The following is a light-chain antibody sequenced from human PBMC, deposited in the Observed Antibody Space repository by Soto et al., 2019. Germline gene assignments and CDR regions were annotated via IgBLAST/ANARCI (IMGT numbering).Light chain of an antibody. CDR3: QQYGSSPYT. V-gene: IGKV3-20*01. Sequence: EIGLTQSPGTLSSSPGERATLSCRASQSVSSSYLAWYQQKPGQAPRLLIYGASSMATGIRDRFSGSGSGTDFTLTISRPEPEDFAVYYGQQYGSSPYTFGQGTKVEIK. J-gene: IGKJ2*01. CDR2: GAS. CDR1: QSVSSSY.